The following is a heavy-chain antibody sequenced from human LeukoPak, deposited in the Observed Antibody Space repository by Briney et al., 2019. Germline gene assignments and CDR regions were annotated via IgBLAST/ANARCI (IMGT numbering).Heavy chain of an antibody. D-gene: IGHD6-19*01. CDR2: IWYDGSNK. CDR3: AREMSLSSSGWHRHFGY. J-gene: IGHJ4*02. V-gene: IGHV3-33*01. CDR1: GFTFSSYG. Sequence: GGSLRLSCAASGFTFSSYGMHWVRQAPGKGLEWVAVIWYDGSNKYYAGSVKGRFTISRDNSKNTLYLQMNSLRAEDTAVYYCAREMSLSSSGWHRHFGYWGQGALVTVSS.